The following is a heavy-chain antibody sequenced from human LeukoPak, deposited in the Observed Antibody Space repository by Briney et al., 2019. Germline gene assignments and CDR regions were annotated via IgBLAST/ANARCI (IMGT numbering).Heavy chain of an antibody. V-gene: IGHV4-38-2*01. CDR1: GYSISSGYY. Sequence: SETLSLTCSVSGYSISSGYYWGWIRQPPGKGLEWIGNIYHGGSTYYNSFLKSRVTMSVDTSKNQFSLQLSSVTAADTAVYYCARYSSSGKGDYWGQGTLVTVSS. CDR2: IYHGGST. D-gene: IGHD6-13*01. CDR3: ARYSSSGKGDY. J-gene: IGHJ4*02.